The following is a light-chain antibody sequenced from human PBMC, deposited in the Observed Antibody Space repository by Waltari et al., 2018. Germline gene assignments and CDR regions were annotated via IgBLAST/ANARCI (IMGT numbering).Light chain of an antibody. Sequence: DIQMTQSPSSLSASVGDRVTITCRASQSINSYLNWYQQKPGKAPKLLILAASSLQSGVPSMFSGSGSGTDFTLTISSLLPEDFATYYCQQSYSTPVTFGQGTRLEIK. CDR2: AAS. J-gene: IGKJ5*01. V-gene: IGKV1-39*01. CDR1: QSINSY. CDR3: QQSYSTPVT.